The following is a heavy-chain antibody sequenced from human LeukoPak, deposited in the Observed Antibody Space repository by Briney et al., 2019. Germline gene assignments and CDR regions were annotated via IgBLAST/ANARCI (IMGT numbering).Heavy chain of an antibody. Sequence: SETLSLTRTVSGGSISSGGYYWGWIRQPPGKGLEWIGSIYYSGSTYYNPSLKSRVTISVDTSKNQFSLKLSSVTAADMAVYYCASTPQYYYGSGSYSGWFDPWGQGTLVTVSS. V-gene: IGHV4-39*01. D-gene: IGHD3-10*01. CDR1: GGSISSGGYY. CDR2: IYYSGST. CDR3: ASTPQYYYGSGSYSGWFDP. J-gene: IGHJ5*02.